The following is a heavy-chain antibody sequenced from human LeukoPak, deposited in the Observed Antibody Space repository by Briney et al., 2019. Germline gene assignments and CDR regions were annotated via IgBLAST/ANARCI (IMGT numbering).Heavy chain of an antibody. D-gene: IGHD3-10*01. J-gene: IGHJ4*02. CDR1: GFTFSSYA. V-gene: IGHV3-23*01. CDR3: AKRVGMVRGVRASPYYFDY. CDR2: ISGSGGST. Sequence: GGSLRLSCAASGFTFSSYAMSWARQAPGKGLEWVSAISGSGGSTYYADSVKGRFTISRDNSKNTLYLQMNSLRAEDTAVYYCAKRVGMVRGVRASPYYFDYWGQGTLVTVSS.